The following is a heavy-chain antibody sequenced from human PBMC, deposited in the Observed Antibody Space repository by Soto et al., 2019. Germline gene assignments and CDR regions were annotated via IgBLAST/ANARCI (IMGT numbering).Heavy chain of an antibody. J-gene: IGHJ3*02. CDR1: GGSISSGGYY. V-gene: IGHV4-31*03. CDR3: ARVRRYCSGGSCSTFAFDI. CDR2: IYYSGST. Sequence: SETLSLTCTVSGGSISSGGYYWSWIRQHPGKGLEWIGYIYYSGSTYYNPSLKSRVTISVDTSKNQFSLKLSSVTAADTAVYYCARVRRYCSGGSCSTFAFDIWGQGTMVTVSS. D-gene: IGHD2-15*01.